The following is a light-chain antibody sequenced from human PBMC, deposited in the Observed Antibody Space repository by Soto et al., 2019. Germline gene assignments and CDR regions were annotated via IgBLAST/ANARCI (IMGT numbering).Light chain of an antibody. Sequence: QSALTQPASVSGSPGQSITISCTGTNSDVGSYNLVSWYQQHPGKAPKLLIYEGSKRPSGVSNRFSGSKSGNTASLTISGLQAEDEADYYCCSYAGSSTWVFGGRTKVTFL. V-gene: IGLV2-23*01. CDR3: CSYAGSSTWV. CDR2: EGS. J-gene: IGLJ3*02. CDR1: NSDVGSYNL.